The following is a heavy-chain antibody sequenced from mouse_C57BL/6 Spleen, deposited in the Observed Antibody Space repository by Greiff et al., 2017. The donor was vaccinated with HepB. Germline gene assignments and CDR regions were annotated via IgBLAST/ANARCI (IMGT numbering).Heavy chain of an antibody. D-gene: IGHD1-1*01. J-gene: IGHJ3*01. V-gene: IGHV1-64*01. CDR3: ARGADYYGSSRFAY. CDR2: IHPNSGST. Sequence: QVQLKQPGAELVKPGASVKLSCKASGYTFTSYWMHWVKQRPGQGLEWIGMIHPNSGSTNYNEKFKSKATLTVDKSSSTAYMQLSSLTSEDSAVYYCARGADYYGSSRFAYWGQGTLVTVSA. CDR1: GYTFTSYW.